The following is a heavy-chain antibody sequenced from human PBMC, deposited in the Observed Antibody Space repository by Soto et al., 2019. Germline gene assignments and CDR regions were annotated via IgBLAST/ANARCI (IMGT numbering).Heavy chain of an antibody. D-gene: IGHD5-12*01. CDR2: IIPIFGTA. V-gene: IGHV1-69*13. J-gene: IGHJ6*02. Sequence: GASVKVSCKASGGTFSSYRINWVRQAPGQGLEWMGGIIPIFGTANYAQKFQGRVTITADESTSTAYMELSSLRSEDTAVYYCARGGGGYDGDYYYGMDVWGQGTTVTVSS. CDR1: GGTFSSYR. CDR3: ARGGGGYDGDYYYGMDV.